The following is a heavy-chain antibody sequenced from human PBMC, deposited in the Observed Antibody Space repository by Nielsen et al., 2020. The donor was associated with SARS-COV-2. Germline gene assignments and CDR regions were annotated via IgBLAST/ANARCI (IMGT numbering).Heavy chain of an antibody. J-gene: IGHJ3*02. CDR1: GFTISSYA. Sequence: GESLKISCAASGFTISSYAMHWVRQAPGKGLEWVAVISYDGSNKYYADSVKGRFTISRDNSKNTLYLQMNSLRAEDTAVYYCATGFGEWPDAFDIWGQGTMVTVSS. V-gene: IGHV3-30-3*01. CDR2: ISYDGSNK. CDR3: ATGFGEWPDAFDI. D-gene: IGHD3-10*01.